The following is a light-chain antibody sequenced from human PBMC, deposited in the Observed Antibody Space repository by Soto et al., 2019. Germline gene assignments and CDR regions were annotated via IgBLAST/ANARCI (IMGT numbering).Light chain of an antibody. CDR2: AAS. CDR3: QQYYNWPSFT. J-gene: IGKJ3*01. Sequence: EIVMTQSPATLSVSPGERATLSCRASQSIGISLAWYQQKPDQAPRLLIYAASTRATGIPAIFSGSGSGTEFSLTISSLQSEDFAVYYCQQYYNWPSFTFGPGTKVDIK. V-gene: IGKV3-15*01. CDR1: QSIGIS.